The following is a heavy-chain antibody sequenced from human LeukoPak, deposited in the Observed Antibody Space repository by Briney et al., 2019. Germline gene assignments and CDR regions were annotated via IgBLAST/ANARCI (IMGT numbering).Heavy chain of an antibody. J-gene: IGHJ5*02. D-gene: IGHD3-16*01. Sequence: SETLSLTCTVSGGSLSGHYWSWIRQPPGKGLEWIGYIRYSGSTNYNPSLKSRITILVDAPKNLFSLSLTSVTAADTGVYYCARLHALGAEEFDPWGQGTLVTVSS. CDR3: ARLHALGAEEFDP. CDR1: GGSLSGHY. CDR2: IRYSGST. V-gene: IGHV4-59*11.